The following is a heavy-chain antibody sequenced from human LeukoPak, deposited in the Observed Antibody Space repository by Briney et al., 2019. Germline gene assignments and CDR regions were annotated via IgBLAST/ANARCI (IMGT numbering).Heavy chain of an antibody. D-gene: IGHD3-16*01. V-gene: IGHV3-66*01. CDR2: IYSDGTI. J-gene: IGHJ4*02. Sequence: GGSLRLSCAASGFTVSSNYMSWVRQVPGKGLEWVSVIYSDGTISYVDSVKGRFTISRDNSENTLYLQMNSLRVEDTAVYYCAREVGGGASGQWGQGTLVTVSS. CDR1: GFTVSSNY. CDR3: AREVGGGASGQ.